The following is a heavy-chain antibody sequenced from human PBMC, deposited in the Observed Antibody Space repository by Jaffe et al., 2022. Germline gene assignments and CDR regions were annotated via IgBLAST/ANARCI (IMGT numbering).Heavy chain of an antibody. CDR3: AKPGADFDWSPSY. CDR2: IPYDGSNK. J-gene: IGHJ4*02. Sequence: QVQLMESGGGVVQPGGSLRLSCAASGFTFSNFGMHWVRQAPGKGLEWVAFIPYDGSNKYYADSVKGRFTVSRDNSKNTLYLQMNSLRPEDTAVYYCAKPGADFDWSPSYWGQGTLVTVSS. V-gene: IGHV3-30*02. D-gene: IGHD3-9*01. CDR1: GFTFSNFG.